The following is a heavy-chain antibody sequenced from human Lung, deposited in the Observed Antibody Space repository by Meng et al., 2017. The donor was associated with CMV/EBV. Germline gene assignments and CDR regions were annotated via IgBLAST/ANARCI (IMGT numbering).Heavy chain of an antibody. D-gene: IGHD2-15*01. CDR3: ARGAGASGGSCSLDY. CDR1: GYTFTRYD. V-gene: IGHV1-18*01. CDR2: ISAYNGNT. Sequence: ASXXVSXKASGYTFTRYDINWVRQAPGQGLEWMGWISAYNGNTNYAQKLQGRVTMTTDTSTSTAYMELRSLRSDDTAVYYCARGAGASGGSCSLDYWVQGTXVTVSS. J-gene: IGHJ4*02.